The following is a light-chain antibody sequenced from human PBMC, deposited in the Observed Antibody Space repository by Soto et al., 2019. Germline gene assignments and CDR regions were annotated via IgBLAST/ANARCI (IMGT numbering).Light chain of an antibody. CDR3: QQYGSSPLT. Sequence: EIVLTQSPGTLSLSPWERATLSCRASQSVSNNYLAWYQQKPCQAPRLLIYGASNRATGIPDRFSGSGSGTDCTLTISRLEPEDFAVFYCQQYGSSPLTFGQGTKVDNK. CDR1: QSVSNNY. J-gene: IGKJ1*01. V-gene: IGKV3-20*01. CDR2: GAS.